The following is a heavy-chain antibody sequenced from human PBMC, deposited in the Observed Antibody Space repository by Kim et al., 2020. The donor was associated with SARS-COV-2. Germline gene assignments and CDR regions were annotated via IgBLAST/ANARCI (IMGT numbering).Heavy chain of an antibody. Sequence: PSLKSRVTISVDTSKNQFSLKLSSVTAADTAVYYCARERRTTVTTYYFDYWGQGTLVTVSS. V-gene: IGHV4-31*02. J-gene: IGHJ4*02. D-gene: IGHD4-17*01. CDR3: ARERRTTVTTYYFDY.